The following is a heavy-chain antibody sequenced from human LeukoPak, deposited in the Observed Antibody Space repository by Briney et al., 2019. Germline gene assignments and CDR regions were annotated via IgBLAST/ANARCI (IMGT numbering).Heavy chain of an antibody. CDR2: INHSGST. V-gene: IGHV4-34*01. Sequence: PSETLSLTCAVYGGSFSGYYWSWIRQPPGKGLEWIGEINHSGSTYYNPSLKSRVTISVDTSKNQFSLKLSSVTAADTAVYYCASENVLLWFGELFSNDYWGQGTLVTVSS. J-gene: IGHJ4*02. CDR1: GGSFSGYY. CDR3: ASENVLLWFGELFSNDY. D-gene: IGHD3-10*01.